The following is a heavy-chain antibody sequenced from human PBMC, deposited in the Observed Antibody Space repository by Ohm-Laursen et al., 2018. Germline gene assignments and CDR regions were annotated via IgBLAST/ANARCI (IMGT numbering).Heavy chain of an antibody. D-gene: IGHD1-26*01. J-gene: IGHJ4*02. Sequence: GSLRLSCSASGFTFSNAWMSWVRQAPGKGLEWVGRIKSKTDGGTTDYAAPVKGRFTISRDDSKNTLYLQMNSLKTEDTAVYYCTTGVGARYYFDYWGQGTLVTVSS. CDR3: TTGVGARYYFDY. CDR2: IKSKTDGGTT. V-gene: IGHV3-15*01. CDR1: GFTFSNAW.